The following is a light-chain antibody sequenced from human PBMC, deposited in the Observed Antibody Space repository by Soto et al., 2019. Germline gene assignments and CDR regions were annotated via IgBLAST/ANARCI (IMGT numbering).Light chain of an antibody. V-gene: IGKV3-20*01. CDR3: QQYGSSPVT. CDR2: GAS. J-gene: IGKJ3*01. CDR1: QSVSSSY. Sequence: EIVLTQSPGTLSLSPGERATLSCRASQSVSSSYLAWYQQKPGQAPRLLIYGASSRATGIPDRFSGSGSGPVFILTISRLEPEHSAVYYCQQYGSSPVTFGPGTKVHI.